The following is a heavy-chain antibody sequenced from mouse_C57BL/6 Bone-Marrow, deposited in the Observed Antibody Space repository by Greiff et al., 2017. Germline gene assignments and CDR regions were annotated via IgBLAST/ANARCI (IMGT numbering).Heavy chain of an antibody. V-gene: IGHV7-3*01. Sequence: DVKLVESGGGLVQPGGSLSLSCAASGFTFTDYYMSWVRQPPGTALEWLGFIRNKANGYTTEYSAFVKGRFTISRDNSQSILYLQMNALRAEDSAAYYCARSTTVVAADWYFDDWGKGTTVTVSS. J-gene: IGHJ1*03. CDR3: ARSTTVVAADWYFDD. CDR1: GFTFTDYY. CDR2: IRNKANGYTT. D-gene: IGHD1-1*01.